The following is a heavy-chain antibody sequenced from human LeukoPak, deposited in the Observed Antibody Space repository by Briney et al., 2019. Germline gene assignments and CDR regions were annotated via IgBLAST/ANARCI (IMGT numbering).Heavy chain of an antibody. Sequence: ASVKVSCKASGYTLTGYYMHWVRQAPGQGLEWMGWINPNSGGTNYAQKFQGRVTMTRDTSIGTAYMELSRLRSDDTAVYYCARDGPGYSSSWRYYFDYWGLGTLVTVSS. CDR2: INPNSGGT. CDR1: GYTLTGYY. J-gene: IGHJ4*02. D-gene: IGHD6-13*01. CDR3: ARDGPGYSSSWRYYFDY. V-gene: IGHV1-2*02.